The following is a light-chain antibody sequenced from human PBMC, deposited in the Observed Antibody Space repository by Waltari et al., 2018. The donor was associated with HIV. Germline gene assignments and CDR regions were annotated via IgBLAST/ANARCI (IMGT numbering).Light chain of an antibody. CDR1: TTNIGSHA. CDR3: ATWDDSLNWPV. J-gene: IGLJ2*01. CDR2: SND. Sequence: SVLSQAPSASGTPGQSVAISCSGRTTNIGSHAANSYQQRTGTAPNLLIHSNDQRPTGVPDRFSGSKSGTSASLAISGLQSADEAYYYCATWDDSLNWPVFGGGTKLTVL. V-gene: IGLV1-44*01.